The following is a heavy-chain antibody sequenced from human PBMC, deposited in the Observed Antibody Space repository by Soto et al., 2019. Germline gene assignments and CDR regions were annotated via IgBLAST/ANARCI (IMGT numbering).Heavy chain of an antibody. CDR1: GGTFSKDA. Sequence: QVQLVQSGAEVKKPGSSVTVSCKTSGGTFSKDAINWVRQAPGQGLEWMGLLIPVFGSPIYAQKFQGRIRITADESTSTAFMDLSRLRVEDTAVYYCTRVLGYTFEPGKTRYYAMDVWGQGTTVSVSS. CDR3: TRVLGYTFEPGKTRYYAMDV. D-gene: IGHD5-18*01. J-gene: IGHJ6*02. V-gene: IGHV1-69*01. CDR2: LIPVFGSP.